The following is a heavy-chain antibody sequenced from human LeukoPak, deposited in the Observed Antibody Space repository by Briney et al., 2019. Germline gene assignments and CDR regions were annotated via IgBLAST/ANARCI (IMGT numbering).Heavy chain of an antibody. CDR3: TTADKCSGYENYYYGMDV. D-gene: IGHD5-12*01. Sequence: GGSLRLSCAASGFTFSNAWMNWVRQAPGKGLEWVGRIKSKTDGGTTDYAAPVKGRFTISRDDSKNTLYLQMNSLKTEDTAVYYCTTADKCSGYENYYYGMDVWGQGTMVTVSS. CDR1: GFTFSNAW. V-gene: IGHV3-15*07. CDR2: IKSKTDGGTT. J-gene: IGHJ6*02.